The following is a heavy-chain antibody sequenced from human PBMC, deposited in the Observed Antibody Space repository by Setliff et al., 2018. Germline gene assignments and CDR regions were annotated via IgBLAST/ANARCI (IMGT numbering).Heavy chain of an antibody. D-gene: IGHD5-12*01. V-gene: IGHV7-4-1*02. Sequence: ASVKVSCKASGYTFTTYAISWMRQAPGQGLEYMGWINTNTGNPSYAQGFTGRFVFSLDTSVSTGYLQISSLKAEDTAVYYCARASRYGTPRYRGDYYMDVWGKGTTVTVSS. CDR1: GYTFTTYA. CDR2: INTNTGNP. J-gene: IGHJ6*03. CDR3: ARASRYGTPRYRGDYYMDV.